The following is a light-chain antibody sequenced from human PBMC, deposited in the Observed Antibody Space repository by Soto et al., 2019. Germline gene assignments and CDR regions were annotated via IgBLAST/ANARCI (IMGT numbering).Light chain of an antibody. CDR2: AAS. Sequence: DIPMTQSPSSLPASVGVRVTITCRASQSIINYLNWYQRKPGKAPKLLIYAASSLQSGVPSRFSGSGSGTDFTLTISRLQPEDFATFYCHQSYSAPLTFGGGTRVEIK. CDR1: QSIINY. CDR3: HQSYSAPLT. V-gene: IGKV1-39*01. J-gene: IGKJ4*01.